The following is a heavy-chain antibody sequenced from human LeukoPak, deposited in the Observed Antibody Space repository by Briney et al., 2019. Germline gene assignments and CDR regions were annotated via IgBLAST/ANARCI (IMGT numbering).Heavy chain of an antibody. J-gene: IGHJ5*02. D-gene: IGHD3-10*01. CDR3: GRGLSGEADWFDP. Sequence: GGSLRLSCAASGFSLSDHYMDWVRQAPGKGLEWVGRSRNKANSYTTEYAASVQGRFTISRDDSKNSLFLQMNSLKTEDTAVYYCGRGLSGEADWFDPWGQGTLVTVSS. CDR2: SRNKANSYTT. CDR1: GFSLSDHY. V-gene: IGHV3-72*01.